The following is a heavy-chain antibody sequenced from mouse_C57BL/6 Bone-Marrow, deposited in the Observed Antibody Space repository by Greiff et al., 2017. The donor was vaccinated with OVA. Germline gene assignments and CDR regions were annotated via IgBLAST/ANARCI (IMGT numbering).Heavy chain of an antibody. CDR3: ARGNDYDALYYAMDY. Sequence: QVQLQQSGAELVKPGASVTLSCKASGYTFTTYPIEWMKQNHGKSLEWIGNFHPYNDDTKYNEKFKGKATLTVEKSSSTVYLELSRLTSDDSAVYYCARGNDYDALYYAMDYWGQGTSVTVSS. V-gene: IGHV1-47*01. CDR2: FHPYNDDT. CDR1: GYTFTTYP. J-gene: IGHJ4*01. D-gene: IGHD2-4*01.